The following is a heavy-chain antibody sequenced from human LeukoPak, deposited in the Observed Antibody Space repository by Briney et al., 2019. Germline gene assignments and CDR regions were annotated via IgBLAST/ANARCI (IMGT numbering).Heavy chain of an antibody. V-gene: IGHV1-3*01. D-gene: IGHD2-15*01. CDR1: GYTFTSYA. CDR3: ARVAGGYCSGGSCYYYYYGMDV. J-gene: IGHJ6*02. CDR2: INAGNGNT. Sequence: HGASVKVSCKASGYTFTSYAMHWVRQAPGQRLEWMGWINAGNGNTKYSQKFQGRVTITRDTSASTAYMELSSLRSEDTAVYYCARVAGGYCSGGSCYYYYYGMDVWGQGTTVTVSS.